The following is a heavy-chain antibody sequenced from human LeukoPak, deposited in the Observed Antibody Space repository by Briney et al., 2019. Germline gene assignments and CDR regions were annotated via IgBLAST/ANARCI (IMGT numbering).Heavy chain of an antibody. CDR1: GYTFTGYY. CDR2: INPNSGGT. Sequence: ASVKVSCKASGYTFTGYYMHWVRQAPGQGLEWMGWINPNSGGTNYAQKFQGRVTMTRDTSISTAYMELSRLRSDDTAVYYCARDYSSPPNFDYWSQGTLVTVSS. D-gene: IGHD6-13*01. J-gene: IGHJ4*02. V-gene: IGHV1-2*02. CDR3: ARDYSSPPNFDY.